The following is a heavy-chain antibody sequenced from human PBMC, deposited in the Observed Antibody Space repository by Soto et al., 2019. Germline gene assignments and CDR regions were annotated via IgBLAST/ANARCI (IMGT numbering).Heavy chain of an antibody. Sequence: SETLSLTCIVSGGSIISYNWSCFRQPPGKGLECIRYLYYSGSTNYNPSLKSRVTMSMDTSKNQFSLNLRAVTAADTAVYYCAKFLSSGWYPNYYYYGMDVWGQGTTVTVSS. CDR2: LYYSGST. D-gene: IGHD6-19*01. J-gene: IGHJ6*02. CDR1: GGSIISYN. V-gene: IGHV4-59*08. CDR3: AKFLSSGWYPNYYYYGMDV.